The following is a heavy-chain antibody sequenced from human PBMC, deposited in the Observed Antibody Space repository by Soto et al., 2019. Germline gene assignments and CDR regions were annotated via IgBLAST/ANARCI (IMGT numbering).Heavy chain of an antibody. CDR2: IIPIFGTA. Sequence: ASVKVSCKASGGTFSSYAISWVRQAPGQGLEWMGGIIPIFGTANYAQKFQGRVTITADESTSTAYMELSSLRSEDTAVYYCARDCGGDRYYYYYYGMDVWGQGTTVTVSS. V-gene: IGHV1-69*13. D-gene: IGHD2-21*02. CDR3: ARDCGGDRYYYYYYGMDV. CDR1: GGTFSSYA. J-gene: IGHJ6*02.